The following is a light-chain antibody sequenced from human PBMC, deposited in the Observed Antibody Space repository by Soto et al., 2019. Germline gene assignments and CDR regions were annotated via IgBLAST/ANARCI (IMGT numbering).Light chain of an antibody. J-gene: IGKJ4*01. Sequence: EIVLTQSPGTLSLSPGERATLACRASQSVSTSYLAWYQQKPGKAPRLLIYGASRRATGIPDRFSGSGSGTDCTLTISRLGPEDFAVFYCQQYGSSPPALTFGGVTKVEIK. CDR1: QSVSTSY. CDR2: GAS. CDR3: QQYGSSPPALT. V-gene: IGKV3-20*01.